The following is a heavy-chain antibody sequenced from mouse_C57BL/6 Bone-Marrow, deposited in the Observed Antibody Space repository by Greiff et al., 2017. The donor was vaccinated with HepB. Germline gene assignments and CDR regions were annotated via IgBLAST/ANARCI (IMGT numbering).Heavy chain of an antibody. CDR1: GFNIKDDY. V-gene: IGHV14-4*01. CDR2: IDPENGDT. D-gene: IGHD2-5*01. Sequence: EVQLQQSGAELVRPGASVKLSCTASGFNIKDDYMHWVKQRPEQGLEWIGWIDPENGDTEYASKFQGKATITADTSSNTAYLQLSSLTSEDTAVYYCTTRSNPFDYWGQGTTLTVSS. J-gene: IGHJ2*01. CDR3: TTRSNPFDY.